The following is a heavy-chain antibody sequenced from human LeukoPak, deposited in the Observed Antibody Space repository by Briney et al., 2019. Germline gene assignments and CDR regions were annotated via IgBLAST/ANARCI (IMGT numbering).Heavy chain of an antibody. V-gene: IGHV3-23*01. CDR3: AKGDDILTGYLDY. J-gene: IGHJ4*02. CDR2: ISGSGGTT. D-gene: IGHD3-9*01. Sequence: GRSLRLSCAASGFTFSNYGMHWVRQAPGKGLEWVSGISGSGGTTYYADSVKGRFTISRDNSKNTLYLQLNSLRAEDTAVYYCAKGDDILTGYLDYWGQGTLVTVSS. CDR1: GFTFSNYG.